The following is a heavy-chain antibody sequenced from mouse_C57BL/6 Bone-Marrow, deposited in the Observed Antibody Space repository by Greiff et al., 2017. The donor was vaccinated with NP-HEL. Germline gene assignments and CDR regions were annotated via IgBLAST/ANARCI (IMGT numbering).Heavy chain of an antibody. CDR1: GYTFTSYW. CDR3: ASTGY. Sequence: VQLQQSGAELVRPGTSVKLSCKASGYTFTSYWMHWVKQRPGQGLEWIGVIDPSDSYTNYNQKFKGKATLTVDTSSSTAYMQLSSLTSEDSAVYYCASTGYWGQGTTLTVSS. V-gene: IGHV1-59*01. J-gene: IGHJ2*01. CDR2: IDPSDSYT.